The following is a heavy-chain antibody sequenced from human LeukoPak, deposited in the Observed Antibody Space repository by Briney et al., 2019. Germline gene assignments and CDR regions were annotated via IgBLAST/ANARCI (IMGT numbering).Heavy chain of an antibody. CDR1: GGTFSSYA. D-gene: IGHD6-19*01. V-gene: IGHV1-69*04. CDR3: ARDHGGWYYYGMDV. CDR2: IIPILGIA. Sequence: SVKVSCKASGGTFSSYAISWVRQAPGQGLEWMGRIIPILGIANYAQKFQGRVTITADKSTSTAYMELSSLRSEDTAVYYCARDHGGWYYYGMDVWGQGTTVTVSS. J-gene: IGHJ6*02.